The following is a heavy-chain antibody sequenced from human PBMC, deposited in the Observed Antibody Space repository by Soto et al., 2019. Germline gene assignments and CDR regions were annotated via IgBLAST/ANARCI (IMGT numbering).Heavy chain of an antibody. D-gene: IGHD6-19*01. CDR3: TSGWRSAVSGADH. CDR1: GDIVSSNSAA. V-gene: IGHV6-1*01. CDR2: TYYRSRWYN. J-gene: IGHJ4*02. Sequence: SQTLSLTCAISGDIVSSNSAAWNWIRLSPSRGLEWLARTYYRSRWYNDYAVSVRSRITVNPDTSKNQFSLKLSSVTAADTAVYYCTSGWRSAVSGADHWGQGTPVTVSS.